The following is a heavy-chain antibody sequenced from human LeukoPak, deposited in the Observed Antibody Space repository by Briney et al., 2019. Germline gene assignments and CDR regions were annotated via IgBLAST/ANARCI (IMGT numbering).Heavy chain of an antibody. D-gene: IGHD1-14*01. CDR3: ARTTRSEYYYGMDV. CDR1: GGSISRSTYY. CDR2: IYYSGRT. J-gene: IGHJ6*02. V-gene: IGHV4-39*01. Sequence: SETLSLTCTVSGGSISRSTYYWGWIRQPPGRGLEWIGSIYYSGRTYYNPSLKSRVTISADTSKNQFSLNLSSVTAADTAVYYCARTTRSEYYYGMDVWGQGTTVTVSS.